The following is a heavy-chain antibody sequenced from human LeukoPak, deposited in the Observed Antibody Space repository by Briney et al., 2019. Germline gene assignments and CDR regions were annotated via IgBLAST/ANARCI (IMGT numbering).Heavy chain of an antibody. V-gene: IGHV3-48*04. D-gene: IGHD6-13*01. J-gene: IGHJ4*02. CDR1: GFTFSSYS. CDR2: ISSSSSTI. CDR3: ARDYVAAPFDY. Sequence: GGSLRLSCAASGFTFSSYSMNWVRQAPGKGLEWVSYISSSSSTIYYADSVKGRFTISRDNAKNSLYLQMNSLRAEDTAVYYCARDYVAAPFDYWGQGTLVTVSS.